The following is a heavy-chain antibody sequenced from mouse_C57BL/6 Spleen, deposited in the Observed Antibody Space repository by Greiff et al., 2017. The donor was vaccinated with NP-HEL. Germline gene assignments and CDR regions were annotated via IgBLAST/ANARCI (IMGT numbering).Heavy chain of an antibody. Sequence: QVQLQQPGAELVKPGASVKMSCKASGYTFTSYWITWVKQRPGQGLEWIGDIYPGSGSTNYTEKFKSKATLTVDTSSSTAYMQLSSLTSEDSAVYYCASGIYYYGSSYGAGAYWGQGTLVTVSA. V-gene: IGHV1-55*01. CDR1: GYTFTSYW. CDR2: IYPGSGST. CDR3: ASGIYYYGSSYGAGAY. J-gene: IGHJ3*01. D-gene: IGHD1-1*01.